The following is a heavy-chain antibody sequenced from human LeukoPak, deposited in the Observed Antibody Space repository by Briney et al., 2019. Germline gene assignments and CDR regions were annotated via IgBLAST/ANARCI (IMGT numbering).Heavy chain of an antibody. J-gene: IGHJ6*03. D-gene: IGHD6-6*01. CDR2: IKQDGSEK. V-gene: IGHV3-7*01. CDR3: ARADSSIAARLSRSSIFNYYYYMDV. CDR1: GFTFISYW. Sequence: PGGSLRLSCAASGFTFISYWMSWVRQAPGEGRERVANIKQDGSEKYYVLSVKGRFTISRDNAKNSLYLQMNRLRAKDTAVYYSARADSSIAARLSRSSIFNYYYYMDVWGKGTTVTVSS.